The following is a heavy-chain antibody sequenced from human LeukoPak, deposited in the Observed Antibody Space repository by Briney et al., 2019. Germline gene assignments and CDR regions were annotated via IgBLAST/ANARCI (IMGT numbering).Heavy chain of an antibody. J-gene: IGHJ4*02. CDR1: GDSVSTDSAS. Sequence: SQTLSLTCAISGDSVSTDSASWNWIRQSPSRGLEWLGRTYYRSQWYNDYVESVKSRITINPDTSNNQFSPQLNSVTPEDTAVYYCARANLVRDSREWYWNYFDYWGQGALVTVSS. CDR3: ARANLVRDSREWYWNYFDY. V-gene: IGHV6-1*01. D-gene: IGHD6-19*01. CDR2: TYYRSQWYN.